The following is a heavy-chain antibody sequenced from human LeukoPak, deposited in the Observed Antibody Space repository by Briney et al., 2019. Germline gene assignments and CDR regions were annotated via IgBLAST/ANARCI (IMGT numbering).Heavy chain of an antibody. CDR2: IYYSGST. CDR1: GGSISSSNYY. V-gene: IGHV4-39*07. CDR3: ARFNWVNAFDI. D-gene: IGHD7-27*01. Sequence: SETLSLTCTVSGGSISSSNYYWGWIRQPPGKGLEWITNIYYSGSTYYNPSLKSRVTISVDTSKNQFSLKLSSVTAADTAVYYCARFNWVNAFDIWGQGTMVTVSS. J-gene: IGHJ3*02.